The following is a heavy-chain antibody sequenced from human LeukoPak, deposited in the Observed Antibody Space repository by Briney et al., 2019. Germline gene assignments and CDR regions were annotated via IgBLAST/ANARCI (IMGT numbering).Heavy chain of an antibody. V-gene: IGHV3-30*02. CDR1: GFIFSTYG. J-gene: IGHJ4*02. CDR3: ARIMSDFWSGYYPLALNY. CDR2: TRSDDSDK. D-gene: IGHD3-3*01. Sequence: GGSLRLSCVTSGFIFSTYGMHWVRQAPGKGLEWVAFTRSDDSDKYYIGSVKGRFTISRDNSKNTLYLQMNSLRAEDTAVYYCARIMSDFWSGYYPLALNYWGQGTPVTVSS.